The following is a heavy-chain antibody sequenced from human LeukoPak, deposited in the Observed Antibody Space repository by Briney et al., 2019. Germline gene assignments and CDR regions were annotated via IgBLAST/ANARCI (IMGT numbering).Heavy chain of an antibody. CDR3: ARETRGTVGSY. V-gene: IGHV3-7*05. CDR1: VSTLNTYW. D-gene: IGHD4-23*01. J-gene: IGHJ4*02. CDR2: LKQDGSDK. Sequence: PGGSLRLSCAASVSTLNTYWMTWFRQTPGKGLEWVASLKQDGSDKYYVDSVKGRFTISRENAENSLYLQMNSLRAEDTAVYYCARETRGTVGSYWGRGTLVTVSS.